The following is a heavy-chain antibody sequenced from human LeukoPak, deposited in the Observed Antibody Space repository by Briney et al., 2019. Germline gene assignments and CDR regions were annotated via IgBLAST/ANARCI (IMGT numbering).Heavy chain of an antibody. Sequence: GGSLRLSCATSGFTFSNAWMNWVRQAPGKGLEWVGRIRSNSDGGTIDYAAPVKGRFTLSRDDSKTTLYLQMNSLKTEDTAVYYCATDFYDSTWGQGTLVTVSS. CDR2: IRSNSDGGTI. CDR1: GFTFSNAW. D-gene: IGHD3-22*01. J-gene: IGHJ5*02. V-gene: IGHV3-15*07. CDR3: ATDFYDST.